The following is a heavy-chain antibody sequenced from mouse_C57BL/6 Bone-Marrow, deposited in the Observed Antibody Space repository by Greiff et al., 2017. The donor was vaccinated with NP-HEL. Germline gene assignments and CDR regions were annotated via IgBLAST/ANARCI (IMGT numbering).Heavy chain of an antibody. CDR1: GYTFTSHW. CDR2: IFPGSGSP. D-gene: IGHD2-3*01. J-gene: IGHJ3*01. CDR3: ARGDGPTAWFAY. Sequence: QVQLQQSGPELVRPGASVKISCKAPGYTFTSHWMQWVRQRPGQVLEWIGEIFPGSGSPYYNEKFKGKATLTVDTSSSTAYMQLSSLTSEDSAVYFCARGDGPTAWFAYWGQGTLVTVSA. V-gene: IGHV1-56*01.